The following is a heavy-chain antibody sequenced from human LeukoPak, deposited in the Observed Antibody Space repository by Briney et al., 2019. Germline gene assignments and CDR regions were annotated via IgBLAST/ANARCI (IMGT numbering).Heavy chain of an antibody. J-gene: IGHJ4*02. V-gene: IGHV4-61*02. CDR1: GGSISSGSYY. D-gene: IGHD5-24*01. Sequence: SQTLSLTCTVSGGSISSGSYYWSWIRQPAGKGLEWIGRIYTSGSTNYNPSLKSRVTISVDTSKNQFSLKLSSVTAADTAVYYCARWGDGYNLFDYWGQGTLVTVSS. CDR3: ARWGDGYNLFDY. CDR2: IYTSGST.